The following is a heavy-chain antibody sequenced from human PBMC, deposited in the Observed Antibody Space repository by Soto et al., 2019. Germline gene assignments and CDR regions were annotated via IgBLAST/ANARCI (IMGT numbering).Heavy chain of an antibody. CDR2: IIPIFGTA. D-gene: IGHD5-12*01. V-gene: IGHV1-69*13. J-gene: IGHJ6*02. Sequence: SVKVFCKASGGTFSSYAISWVRQAPGQGLEWMGGIIPIFGTANYAQKFQGRVTITADESTSTAYMELSSLRSEDTAVYYCGAGMATITYYYYYGMDVWGQGTTVTVSS. CDR1: GGTFSSYA. CDR3: GAGMATITYYYYYGMDV.